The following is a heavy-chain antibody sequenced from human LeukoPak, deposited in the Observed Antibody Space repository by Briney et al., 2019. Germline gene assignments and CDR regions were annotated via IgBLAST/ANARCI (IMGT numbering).Heavy chain of an antibody. J-gene: IGHJ5*02. CDR1: GFTFSSYA. CDR2: ISSIGGST. D-gene: IGHD2-2*01. CDR3: VKERDIVVVPAAMWGPFWFDP. Sequence: GGSLRLSCSASGFTFSSYAMHWVRQAPGEGLEYVSAISSIGGSTYYADSVKGRFTISRDNSKNTLYLQMSSLRAEDTAVYYCVKERDIVVVPAAMWGPFWFDPWGQGTLVTVSS. V-gene: IGHV3-64D*09.